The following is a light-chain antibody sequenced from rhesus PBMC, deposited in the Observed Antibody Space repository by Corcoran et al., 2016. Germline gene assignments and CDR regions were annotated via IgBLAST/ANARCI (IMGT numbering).Light chain of an antibody. Sequence: ETVVTQSPATLSLSPGERATLSCRASQSVGSNLAWYQQKPGQAPKLLIFAASSRATGIPDRFSGSGSGTECTLTISSLEPEDIGVYYCQEYNNWRTFGQGTKVEIK. CDR2: AAS. J-gene: IGKJ1*01. V-gene: IGKV3-42*02. CDR3: QEYNNWRT. CDR1: QSVGSN.